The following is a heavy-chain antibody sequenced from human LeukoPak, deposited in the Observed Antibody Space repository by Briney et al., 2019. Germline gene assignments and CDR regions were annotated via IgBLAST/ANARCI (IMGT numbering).Heavy chain of an antibody. CDR2: ISGNIGAI. D-gene: IGHD5-12*01. CDR1: GFTFSPSG. Sequence: GGSLRLSCECSGFTFSPSGMNWVRQAPGTGLEWISYISGNIGAIYYADSVKGRFTISRDNAKNALYLQMNSLRAEGTAVYYCATYTGYDRIFDYWGQGTLVTVSS. V-gene: IGHV3-48*01. J-gene: IGHJ4*02. CDR3: ATYTGYDRIFDY.